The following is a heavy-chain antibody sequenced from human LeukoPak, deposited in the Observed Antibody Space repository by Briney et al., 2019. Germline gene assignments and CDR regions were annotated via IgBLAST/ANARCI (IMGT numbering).Heavy chain of an antibody. CDR1: GFIFSRYW. CDR3: ARDSSGWYDAFDI. CDR2: INQDESER. D-gene: IGHD6-19*01. Sequence: GGSLRLSCATSGFIFSRYWMSWVRQAPGKGLEWVANINQDESERNYVDSVKGRFTISRDNSKNTLYLQMNSLRAEDTAVYYCARDSSGWYDAFDIWGQGTKVTVSA. J-gene: IGHJ3*02. V-gene: IGHV3-7*01.